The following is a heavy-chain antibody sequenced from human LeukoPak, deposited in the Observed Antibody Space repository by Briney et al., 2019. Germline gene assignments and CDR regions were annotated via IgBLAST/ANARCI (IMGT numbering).Heavy chain of an antibody. D-gene: IGHD3-22*01. CDR2: ISGSGGST. V-gene: IGHV3-23*01. CDR3: AKDGLGITMIAPDY. J-gene: IGHJ4*02. CDR1: GFTFSSYA. Sequence: GGSLRLSCAASGFTFSSYAMSWVRQAPGKGLEWVSAISGSGGSTYYADSVKGRFTISRDNSKNTLYLQMNSLRAEDTAVYYCAKDGLGITMIAPDYWGQGTLVTVSS.